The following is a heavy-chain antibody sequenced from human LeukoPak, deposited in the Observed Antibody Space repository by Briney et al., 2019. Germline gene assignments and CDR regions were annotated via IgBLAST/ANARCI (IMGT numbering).Heavy chain of an antibody. D-gene: IGHD3-10*01. CDR3: ARDKFRGYFDY. CDR2: IYSGGTT. CDR1: GFTFSSYS. V-gene: IGHV3-66*01. Sequence: GSLRLSCAASGFTFSSYSMNWVRQAPGKGLEWVSAIYSGGTTYYADSVKGRFTISRDTSKNTLYLQMNSLRAEDTAVYYCARDKFRGYFDYWGQGTLVTVSS. J-gene: IGHJ4*02.